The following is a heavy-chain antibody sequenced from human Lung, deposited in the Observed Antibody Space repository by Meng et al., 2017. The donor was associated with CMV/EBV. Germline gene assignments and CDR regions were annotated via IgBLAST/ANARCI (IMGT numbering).Heavy chain of an antibody. V-gene: IGHV3-21*01. CDR3: ARETGSSGWYGPGY. Sequence: GGPLRLSCAASGFNFRTYSMNWVRQAPGKGLEWVSSISSSSTYIYYADSVKGRFTISRDNAKNSLYLQMNSLRAEDTAVYYCARETGSSGWYGPGYWGQGTLVTVSS. CDR2: ISSSSTYI. CDR1: GFNFRTYS. J-gene: IGHJ4*02. D-gene: IGHD6-19*01.